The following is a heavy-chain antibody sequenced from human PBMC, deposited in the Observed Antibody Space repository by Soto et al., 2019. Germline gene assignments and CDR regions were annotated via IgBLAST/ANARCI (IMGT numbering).Heavy chain of an antibody. Sequence: LSLTCTVSGGSISSSSYYWGWIRQPPGKGLEWIGSIYYSGSTYYNPSLKSRVTISVDTSKNQFSLKLSSVTAADTAVYYCARHPISGWYDYYGMDVWGQGTTVTVSS. D-gene: IGHD6-19*01. CDR1: GGSISSSSYY. CDR2: IYYSGST. J-gene: IGHJ6*02. V-gene: IGHV4-39*01. CDR3: ARHPISGWYDYYGMDV.